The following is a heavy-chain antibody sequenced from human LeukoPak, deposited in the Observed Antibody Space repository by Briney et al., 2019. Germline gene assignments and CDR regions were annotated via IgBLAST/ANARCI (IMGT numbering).Heavy chain of an antibody. Sequence: SPSETLSLTCTVSGGSSSSDVYYWTWIRQRPGKGLEWIGYISNSGSTHYSPSLWSRVTISVDTSKNHFSLKLSSVTAADTAVYYCARETLSTHAFDIWGQGTMVTVSS. CDR1: GGSSSSDVYY. J-gene: IGHJ3*02. CDR2: ISNSGST. CDR3: ARETLSTHAFDI. D-gene: IGHD2-2*01. V-gene: IGHV4-31*03.